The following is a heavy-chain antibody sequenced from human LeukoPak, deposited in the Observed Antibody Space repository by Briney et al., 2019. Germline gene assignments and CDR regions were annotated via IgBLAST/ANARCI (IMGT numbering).Heavy chain of an antibody. D-gene: IGHD6-6*01. Sequence: PGGSLRLACAASGFTFSRYWMHWVRQVPGKGLVWVSRINSDGSSSSHADSVKGRFTISRDNAKNTLYLQMNSLRAEDTAVYYCARDLSSGVYGMDVWGQGTTVTVSS. CDR2: INSDGSSS. CDR3: ARDLSSGVYGMDV. V-gene: IGHV3-74*01. J-gene: IGHJ6*02. CDR1: GFTFSRYW.